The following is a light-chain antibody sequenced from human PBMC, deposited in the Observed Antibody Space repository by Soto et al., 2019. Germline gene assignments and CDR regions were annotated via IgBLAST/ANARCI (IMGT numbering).Light chain of an antibody. Sequence: EIVLTQAPATLSLSPGERATLSCRASQTVSRFLAWFQQKPGQAPRLIIYDAYNRATGIPDRFSGSGSGTDFTLTISSLEPEDFAVYYCLQNNNWPPWTFGQGTKVDIK. J-gene: IGKJ1*01. CDR2: DAY. CDR3: LQNNNWPPWT. V-gene: IGKV3-11*01. CDR1: QTVSRF.